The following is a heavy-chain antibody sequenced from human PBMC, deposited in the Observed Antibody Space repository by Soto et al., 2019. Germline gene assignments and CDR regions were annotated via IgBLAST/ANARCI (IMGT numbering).Heavy chain of an antibody. J-gene: IGHJ5*02. V-gene: IGHV1-8*02. D-gene: IGHD6-13*01. CDR3: ARRLPRAIAAAGTRNWFDP. CDR1: GYTFTSYA. Sequence: DSVKVYCKASGYTFTSYAMHWVRQAPGQRLEWMGWMNANSGNTGYAQKFQGRVTMTRNTSISTAYMELSSLRSEDTAVYYCARRLPRAIAAAGTRNWFDPWGQGTLVTVSS. CDR2: MNANSGNT.